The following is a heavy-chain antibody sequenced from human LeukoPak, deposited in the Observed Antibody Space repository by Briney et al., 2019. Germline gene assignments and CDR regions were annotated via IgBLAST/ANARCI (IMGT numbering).Heavy chain of an antibody. Sequence: TGGSLRLSCTASGFTFGDYAMSWFRQAPGKGLEWVGFIRSKAYGGTTEYAASVKGRFTISRDDSKSIAYLQMNSLKTEDTAVYYCTSLYGSGKRWVDPWGQGTLVTVSS. V-gene: IGHV3-49*03. CDR1: GFTFGDYA. CDR2: IRSKAYGGTT. J-gene: IGHJ5*02. D-gene: IGHD3-10*01. CDR3: TSLYGSGKRWVDP.